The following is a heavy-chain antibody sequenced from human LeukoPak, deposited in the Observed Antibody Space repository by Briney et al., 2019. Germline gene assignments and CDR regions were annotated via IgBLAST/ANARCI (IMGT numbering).Heavy chain of an antibody. Sequence: TGGSLRLSCATSGFTFSSYGMHWVRQAPGKGLEWVAFLRYDGSNKYYADSVEGRFTISRDISKNTLYLQMNSLRAEDTAVYYCARDRTTVTLFDYWGQGALVTVSS. CDR3: ARDRTTVTLFDY. V-gene: IGHV3-30*02. CDR1: GFTFSSYG. D-gene: IGHD4-17*01. J-gene: IGHJ4*02. CDR2: LRYDGSNK.